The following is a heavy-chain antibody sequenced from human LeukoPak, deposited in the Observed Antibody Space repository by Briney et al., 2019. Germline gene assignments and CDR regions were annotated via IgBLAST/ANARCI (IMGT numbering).Heavy chain of an antibody. D-gene: IGHD4-11*01. CDR1: GFTFSDYY. Sequence: GGSLRLSCAASGFTFSDYYMSWIRQAPGKGLEWLSYISGSGSSTNYADSVKGRFTVSRDNAKNSLYLQMNSLRADDTAVYYCARLRSKYWFDPWGQGTLVTVSS. J-gene: IGHJ5*02. V-gene: IGHV3-11*06. CDR3: ARLRSKYWFDP. CDR2: ISGSGSST.